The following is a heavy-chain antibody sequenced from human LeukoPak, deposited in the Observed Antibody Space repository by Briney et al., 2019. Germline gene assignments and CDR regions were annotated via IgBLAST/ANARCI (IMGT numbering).Heavy chain of an antibody. CDR1: GFSFSNYW. Sequence: GGSLRLSCVASGFSFSNYWMHWVRQAPGKGLVWVSRIKSDGSTTTYADSVKGRFTLSRDNAKNTLYSEMNSLRAEDTALYYCARASTAVTTRDYFDYWGQGTLVTVSS. V-gene: IGHV3-74*01. CDR2: IKSDGSTT. J-gene: IGHJ4*02. CDR3: ARASTAVTTRDYFDY. D-gene: IGHD4-17*01.